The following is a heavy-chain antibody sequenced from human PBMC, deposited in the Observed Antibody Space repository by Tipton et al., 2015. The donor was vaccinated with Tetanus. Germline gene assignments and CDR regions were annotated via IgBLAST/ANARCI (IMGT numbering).Heavy chain of an antibody. Sequence: GLVKPSETLSLTRTVSGGSVRSGDYQWNWIRQPPGKGLEWLAYISYSGSTNSNYALKSRITISRDTSKNQISLKLTSVTAADTAVYYCARANYNFPKKGPFDSWGQGTLVIVSS. V-gene: IGHV4-61*08. CDR2: ISYSGST. CDR3: ARANYNFPKKGPFDS. D-gene: IGHD3-3*01. CDR1: GGSVRSGDYQ. J-gene: IGHJ4*02.